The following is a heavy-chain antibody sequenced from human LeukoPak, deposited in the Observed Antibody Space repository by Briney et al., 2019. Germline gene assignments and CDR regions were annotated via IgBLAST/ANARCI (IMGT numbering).Heavy chain of an antibody. Sequence: SETLSLTCSVSGGAIDNYYWSWIRQPPGKGLEWIGYIYYSGTTHYNPSFKSRVSMSVDTSNNEFSLKVNSVTAAGRGMYYCARLPPFDILTGVTFDIWGQGTMVTVAS. CDR3: ARLPPFDILTGVTFDI. D-gene: IGHD3-9*01. CDR1: GGAIDNYY. V-gene: IGHV4-59*01. J-gene: IGHJ3*02. CDR2: IYYSGTT.